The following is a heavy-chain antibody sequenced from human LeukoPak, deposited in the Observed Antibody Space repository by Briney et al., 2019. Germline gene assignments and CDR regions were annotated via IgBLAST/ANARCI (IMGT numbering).Heavy chain of an antibody. CDR1: GFTFSSHA. J-gene: IGHJ2*01. CDR3: VRRGTNLYFDS. D-gene: IGHD1-14*01. V-gene: IGHV3-23*01. CDR2: ISAGPGDT. Sequence: GGSLRLSCVASGFTFSSHAMYWVRQAPGKELEWVSTISAGPGDTYYADSVKGRFTISRDNSKNTLFLQMNSLRAEDTALYYCVRRGTNLYFDSWGRGTLVTVSS.